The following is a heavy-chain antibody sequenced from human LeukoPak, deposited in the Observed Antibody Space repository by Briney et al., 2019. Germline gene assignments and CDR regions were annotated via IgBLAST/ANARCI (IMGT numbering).Heavy chain of an antibody. J-gene: IGHJ4*02. CDR3: ARLVGYYSRGSCYHIDY. CDR2: IYYSGTT. D-gene: IGHD2-15*01. CDR1: GGSISSGDYY. Sequence: TSETLSLTCTVSGGSISSGDYYWSWIRQPPGKGLEWIGYIYYSGTTYYNPSLKSRASISVDTSKNQFSLKLSSVTAADTALYFCARLVGYYSRGSCYHIDYWGQGSLVTVSS. V-gene: IGHV4-30-4*01.